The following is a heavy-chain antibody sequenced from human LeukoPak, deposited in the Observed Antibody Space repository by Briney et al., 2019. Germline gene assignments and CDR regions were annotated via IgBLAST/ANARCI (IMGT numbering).Heavy chain of an antibody. CDR3: ARGDLRIAAAGTDY. D-gene: IGHD6-13*01. CDR2: MNPNSGNT. J-gene: IGHJ4*02. Sequence: VASVKCSCKASGYTFTSYDINWVRQATGQGLEWMGWMNPNSGNTGYAQKFQGRVTITRNTSISTAYMELSSLRSEDTAVYYCARGDLRIAAAGTDYWGQGTLVTVSS. V-gene: IGHV1-8*03. CDR1: GYTFTSYD.